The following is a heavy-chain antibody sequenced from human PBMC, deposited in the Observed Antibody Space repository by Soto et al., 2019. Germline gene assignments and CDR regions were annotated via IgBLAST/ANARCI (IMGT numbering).Heavy chain of an antibody. Sequence: PSEALSLTCSGSGGSGSSGGYYWSWIRQPPGKGLEWIGYLYYSGSTNYNPSLKSRVTISVDTSKNQFSLKLSSVTAADTAVYYCARDVAAAGKVDPWGQGTLVTVSS. J-gene: IGHJ5*02. V-gene: IGHV4-61*08. CDR1: GGSGSSGGYY. D-gene: IGHD6-13*01. CDR3: ARDVAAAGKVDP. CDR2: LYYSGST.